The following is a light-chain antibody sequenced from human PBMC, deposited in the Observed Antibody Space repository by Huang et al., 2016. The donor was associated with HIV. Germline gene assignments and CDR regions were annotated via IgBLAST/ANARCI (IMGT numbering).Light chain of an antibody. Sequence: EIVMTQSPATLSVSPGERATLSCRASQSVSSNLAWYQQKPGQAPRLLIYDASTRATGIPARFSGSGSGTEFTLTISSLQSEDFAFYFCQQYNNWPPMYTFGQGTKLEIK. CDR2: DAS. V-gene: IGKV3-15*01. J-gene: IGKJ2*01. CDR3: QQYNNWPPMYT. CDR1: QSVSSN.